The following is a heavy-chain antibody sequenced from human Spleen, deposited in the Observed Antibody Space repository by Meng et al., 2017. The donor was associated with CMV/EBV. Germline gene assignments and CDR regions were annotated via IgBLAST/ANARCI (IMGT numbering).Heavy chain of an antibody. CDR2: GYCSGGT. Sequence: YSSGWIRKRQGKGREWMGSGYCSGGTAYNTPNEGGVTIALNTSKSQFSLKLNSVTTADTAVCYWARSPRGGYGSTSCYSGRPFDYWGQGTLVTVSS. V-gene: IGHV4-39*01. J-gene: IGHJ4*02. CDR3: ARSPRGGYGSTSCYSGRPFDY. D-gene: IGHD2-2*01. CDR1: YS.